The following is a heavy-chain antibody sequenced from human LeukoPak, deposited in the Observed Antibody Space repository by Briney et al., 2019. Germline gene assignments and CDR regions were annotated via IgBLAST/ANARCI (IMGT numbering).Heavy chain of an antibody. J-gene: IGHJ4*02. CDR3: ARDWFSDSSGYYPSPGFDY. D-gene: IGHD3-22*01. CDR2: INPCGGST. CDR1: GYTFTSYY. Sequence: GASVKVSCKASGYTFTSYYMHWVRQAPGQGLEWMGIINPCGGSTSYAQKFQGRVTMTRDTSTSTVYMELSSLRSEDTAVYYCARDWFSDSSGYYPSPGFDYWGQGTLVTVSS. V-gene: IGHV1-46*01.